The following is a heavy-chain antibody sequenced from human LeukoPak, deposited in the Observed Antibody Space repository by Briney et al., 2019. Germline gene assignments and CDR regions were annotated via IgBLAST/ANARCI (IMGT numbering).Heavy chain of an antibody. CDR1: SYSISSGYY. V-gene: IGHV4-38-2*02. CDR2: IYYSGNT. Sequence: SETLSLTCTVSSYSISSGYYWGWIRQPPGKGLEWLGSIYYSGNTYYNPSLKSRVTISVDTSKNQFSLKLSSVTAADTAVYYCARVPHGETIFGVVLYWFDPWGQGTLVTVSS. CDR3: ARVPHGETIFGVVLYWFDP. J-gene: IGHJ5*02. D-gene: IGHD3-3*01.